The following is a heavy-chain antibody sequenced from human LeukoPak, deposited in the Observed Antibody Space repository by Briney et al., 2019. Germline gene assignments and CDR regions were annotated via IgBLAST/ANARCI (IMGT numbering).Heavy chain of an antibody. CDR3: ARASEWELPYFDY. V-gene: IGHV3-53*01. CDR1: GFTVSSNY. CDR2: IYSGGST. D-gene: IGHD1-26*01. J-gene: IGHJ4*02. Sequence: GGSLRLSCAASGFTVSSNYTSWVRQAPGKGLEWVSVIYSGGSTYYADSVKGRFTISRDNSKNTLYLQMNSLRAEDTAVYYCARASEWELPYFDYWGQGTLVTVSS.